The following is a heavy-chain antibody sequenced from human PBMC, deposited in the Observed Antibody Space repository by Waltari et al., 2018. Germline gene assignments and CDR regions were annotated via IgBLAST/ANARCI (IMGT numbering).Heavy chain of an antibody. J-gene: IGHJ4*02. CDR3: ARGVLGDLSPYFDY. CDR2: IYYLGST. V-gene: IGHV4-31*03. CDR1: GGSISSGAYY. Sequence: QVQLQESGPGLVKPSQTLSLTCTVSGGSISSGAYYWSWIRHHPGQGLEWIGYIYYLGSTYYNPSLESRITISLDTSKNQFSLKLSSVTAADTAVYYCARGVLGDLSPYFDYWGQGILVTVSS. D-gene: IGHD3-16*02.